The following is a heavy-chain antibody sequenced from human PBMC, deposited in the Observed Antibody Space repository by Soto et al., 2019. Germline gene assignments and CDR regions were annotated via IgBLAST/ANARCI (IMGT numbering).Heavy chain of an antibody. CDR1: GYTFTRYA. D-gene: IGHD3-22*01. V-gene: IGHV1-8*01. J-gene: IGHJ4*02. CDR3: AREVTMIVDN. Sequence: QVQLVQSGAEVKKPGASVKVSCKASGYTFTRYAINWVRQATGQGLEWMGWMNHNIGKTGYAQKFQGRVTMTRNTSISTAYMELRRLRYEATAVYYCAREVTMIVDNWGQGTLVTVSS. CDR2: MNHNIGKT.